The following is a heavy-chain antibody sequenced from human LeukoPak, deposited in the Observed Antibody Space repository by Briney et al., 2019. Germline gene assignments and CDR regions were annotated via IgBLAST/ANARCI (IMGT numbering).Heavy chain of an antibody. V-gene: IGHV4-61*02. Sequence: SETLSLTCTVSGGSISSGSYYWSWIRQPAGKGLEWIGRIYNSGSTNYNPSLKSRVTISVDTSKNEFSLNLSSVTAADTAVYYCASGYYYRGDYWGQGTLVTVSS. CDR3: ASGYYYRGDY. CDR2: IYNSGST. CDR1: GGSISSGSYY. D-gene: IGHD3-22*01. J-gene: IGHJ4*02.